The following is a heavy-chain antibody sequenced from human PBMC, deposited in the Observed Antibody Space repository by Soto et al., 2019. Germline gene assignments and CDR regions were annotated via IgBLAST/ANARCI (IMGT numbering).Heavy chain of an antibody. J-gene: IGHJ6*02. CDR2: TVPLFDTT. Sequence: QVQLVQSGAEVKKAGSSVKVSCKVSGGTFTNYAYSWVRQAPGQGLEWMGGTVPLFDTTKIAQKFQGRVTITADKSTTTASMELSSPRSEATAVYYCAGGGRSRSKMWGSTWTNDWSFYYGMEVWGQGTTVTVSS. V-gene: IGHV1-69*06. CDR3: AGGGRSRSKMWGSTWTNDWSFYYGMEV. CDR1: GGTFTNYA. D-gene: IGHD6-13*01.